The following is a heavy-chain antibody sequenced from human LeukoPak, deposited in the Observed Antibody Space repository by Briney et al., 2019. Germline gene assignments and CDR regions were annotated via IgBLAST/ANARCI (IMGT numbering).Heavy chain of an antibody. Sequence: PGGSLRLSCAASGFTFSSYAMSWVRQAPGKGLEWVSAISGSGGSTYYADSVKGRFTISRDNSKNTLYLQMNCLRAEDTAVYYCAKAGDTVVTAARFDYWGQGTLVTVSS. CDR2: ISGSGGST. CDR3: AKAGDTVVTAARFDY. CDR1: GFTFSSYA. D-gene: IGHD2-15*01. V-gene: IGHV3-23*01. J-gene: IGHJ4*02.